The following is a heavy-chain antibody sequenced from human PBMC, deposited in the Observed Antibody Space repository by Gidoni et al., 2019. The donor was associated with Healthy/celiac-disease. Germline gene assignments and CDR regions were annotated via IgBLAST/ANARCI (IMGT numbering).Heavy chain of an antibody. J-gene: IGHJ4*02. CDR2: IYYIGST. CDR1: GCSISSSSYY. V-gene: IGHV4-39*01. Sequence: QLQLHASGPGLVKPSETLSLPCTVSGCSISSSSYYWGWIRQPPGKGLEWIGSIYYIGSTYYNPSLKSRVTISVDTSKNQFSLKLSSVTAADTAVYYCARLLRLGTYFDYWGQGTLVTVSS. D-gene: IGHD7-27*01. CDR3: ARLLRLGTYFDY.